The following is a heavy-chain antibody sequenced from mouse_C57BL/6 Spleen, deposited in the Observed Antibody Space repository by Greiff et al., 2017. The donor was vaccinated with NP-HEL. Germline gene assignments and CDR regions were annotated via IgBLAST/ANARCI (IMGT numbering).Heavy chain of an antibody. CDR3: ARNYDGKDYAMDY. D-gene: IGHD2-3*01. CDR2: IYPGDGDT. CDR1: GYAFSSYW. Sequence: VQLQQSGAELVKPGASVKISCKASGYAFSSYWMNWVKQRPGKGLEWIGQIYPGDGDTNYNGKFKGKATLTADKSSSTAYMQLSSLTSEDSAVYFCARNYDGKDYAMDYWGQGTSVTVSS. V-gene: IGHV1-80*01. J-gene: IGHJ4*01.